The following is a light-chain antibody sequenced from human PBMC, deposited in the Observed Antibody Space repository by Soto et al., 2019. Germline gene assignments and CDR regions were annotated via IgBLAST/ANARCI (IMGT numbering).Light chain of an antibody. V-gene: IGLV2-14*03. CDR2: DVV. Sequence: TQPASVSGSPGQSITISCTGTSSDVGGFNSVSWYQLRPGTAPKLILYDVVDRPSGVSYRFSGSKSGNTASLTISGLQAADEADYFCRSYTSTMTNVFGSGTKVTVL. CDR1: SSDVGGFNS. CDR3: RSYTSTMTNV. J-gene: IGLJ1*01.